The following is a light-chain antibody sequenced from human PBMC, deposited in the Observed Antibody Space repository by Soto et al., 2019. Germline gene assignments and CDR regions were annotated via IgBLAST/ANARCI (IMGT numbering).Light chain of an antibody. CDR1: QSVSSN. CDR3: QQYNNWPRP. Sequence: EIVMTQSPATLSVSPGERATLSCRASQSVSSNLAWYQQKPGQAPRLLIYGASTRATGIPARFSGSGSGTEFTLTISSLQSEDFEVYYCQQYNNWPRPFGQGTKLEIK. CDR2: GAS. V-gene: IGKV3-15*01. J-gene: IGKJ2*01.